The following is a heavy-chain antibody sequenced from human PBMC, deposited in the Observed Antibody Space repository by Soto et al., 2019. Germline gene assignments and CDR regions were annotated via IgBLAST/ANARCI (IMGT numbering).Heavy chain of an antibody. J-gene: IGHJ4*02. Sequence: ESLNISCKGSGYSFTSYWISWVRQMPGKGLEWMGRIDTSDSYTNYSPSFQGHVTISADKSISTAYLQWSSLKASDPAMYSCAGHLWFGEFYSPAFPYYLDYWRQGTLVTVS. CDR3: AGHLWFGEFYSPAFPYYLDY. V-gene: IGHV5-10-1*01. CDR2: IDTSDSYT. D-gene: IGHD3-10*01. CDR1: GYSFTSYW.